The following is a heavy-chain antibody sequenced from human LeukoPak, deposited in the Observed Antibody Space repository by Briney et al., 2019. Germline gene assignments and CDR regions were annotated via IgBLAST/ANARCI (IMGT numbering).Heavy chain of an antibody. CDR2: ISGSGGST. CDR3: AKVGSILWFGELSLYDAFDI. CDR1: GFTLSSYS. D-gene: IGHD3-10*01. Sequence: GGSLRLSCAASGFTLSSYSMSWVRQAPGKGLEWVSAISGSGGSTYYADSVKGRFTISRDNSKNTLYLQMNSLRAEETAVYYCAKVGSILWFGELSLYDAFDIWGQGKMVTVSS. V-gene: IGHV3-23*01. J-gene: IGHJ3*02.